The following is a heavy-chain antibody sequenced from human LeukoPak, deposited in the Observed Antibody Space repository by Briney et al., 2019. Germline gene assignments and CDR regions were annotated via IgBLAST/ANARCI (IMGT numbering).Heavy chain of an antibody. Sequence: EASVKVSCKASGYTFTGYYMHWVRQAPGQGLEWMGWINPNSGGTNYAQKFQGWVTMTRDTFISTAYMELSRLRSDDTAVYYCARADQKGYSSSWYYYGMDVWGKGTTVTVSS. D-gene: IGHD6-13*01. CDR1: GYTFTGYY. J-gene: IGHJ6*04. CDR3: ARADQKGYSSSWYYYGMDV. CDR2: INPNSGGT. V-gene: IGHV1-2*04.